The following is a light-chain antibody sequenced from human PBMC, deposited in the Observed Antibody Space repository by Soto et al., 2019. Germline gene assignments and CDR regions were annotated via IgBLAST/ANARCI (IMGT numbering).Light chain of an antibody. CDR3: QQYGSSGT. CDR1: QSVSNNY. CDR2: GAS. J-gene: IGKJ1*01. Sequence: IVLTQSPGTLSLSLGEGASLSCRASQSVSNNYLAWYQQKPGQAPRLLIYGASNRATGIPDRFSGSGSGTDFTLTISRLEPEDFAVYYCQQYGSSGTFGQGTKVDIK. V-gene: IGKV3-20*01.